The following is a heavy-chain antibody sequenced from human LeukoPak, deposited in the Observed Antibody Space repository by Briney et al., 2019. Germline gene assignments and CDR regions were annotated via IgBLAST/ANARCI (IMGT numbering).Heavy chain of an antibody. J-gene: IGHJ4*02. CDR3: ARGRNYYESSGFYYYFDY. CDR1: DGSFRGYY. Sequence: SETLSLTCAVSDGSFRGYYWNWIRRPPGKGLEWAGEIHSSGRTNYNPSLKSRLTLSVDTSKYQFSLKLGSVTAADTAVYYCARGRNYYESSGFYYYFDYWGQGTLVTVAS. CDR2: IHSSGRT. V-gene: IGHV4-34*01. D-gene: IGHD3-22*01.